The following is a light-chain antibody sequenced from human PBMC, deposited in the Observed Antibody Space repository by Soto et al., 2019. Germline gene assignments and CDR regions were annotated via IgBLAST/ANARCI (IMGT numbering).Light chain of an antibody. CDR1: QSVNQK. Sequence: EIVLTQSPATLSVSPGERATLSCRASQSVNQKLGWSQQKPGQAPRLLTYVASYRATGIPARFSGSGSGTEYSLTISNLQAEDFAVYYWQQFNNWPHAFGQGTRLEIK. J-gene: IGKJ2*01. V-gene: IGKV3-15*01. CDR3: QQFNNWPHA. CDR2: VAS.